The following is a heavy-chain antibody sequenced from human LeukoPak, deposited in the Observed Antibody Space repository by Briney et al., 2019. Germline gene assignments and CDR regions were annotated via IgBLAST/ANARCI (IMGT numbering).Heavy chain of an antibody. J-gene: IGHJ4*02. CDR3: AREGGYFRPLDY. CDR1: GGSVTTTNW. D-gene: IGHD3-22*01. Sequence: SSETLSLTCDVSGGSVTTTNWWTWVRQPPGKGLEWIGEVHLDGRTNYNPSLRSRLTMSVDLSENHVSLKLTSVTAADTAVYYCAREGGYFRPLDYSGQGTLVTVSS. V-gene: IGHV4-4*02. CDR2: VHLDGRT.